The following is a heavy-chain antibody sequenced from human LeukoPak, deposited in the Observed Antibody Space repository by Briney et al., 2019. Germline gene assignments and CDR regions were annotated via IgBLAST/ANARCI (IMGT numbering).Heavy chain of an antibody. D-gene: IGHD3-3*01. CDR3: ARGRYYDFWSGYYSEGY. Sequence: ASVKVSCKASGYTFTSYDINWVRQATGQGLEWMGWMNPNSGNTGYAQKFQGRVTMTRNTSISTAYLELSSLRSEDTAVYYCARGRYYDFWSGYYSEGYWGQGTLVTVSS. CDR1: GYTFTSYD. J-gene: IGHJ4*02. CDR2: MNPNSGNT. V-gene: IGHV1-8*01.